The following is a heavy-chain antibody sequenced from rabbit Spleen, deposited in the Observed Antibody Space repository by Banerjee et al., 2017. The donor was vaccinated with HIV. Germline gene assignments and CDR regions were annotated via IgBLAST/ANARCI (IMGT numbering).Heavy chain of an antibody. Sequence: QSLEESGGDLVKPGASLTLTCTASGFSFSNSDYMCWVRQAPGKGLEWISCIAGSSSDFTYSATWAKGRFTISKTSSTTVTLQMTSLTVADTATYFCARDTGTSFSTYGMDLLGPGTLVTVS. D-gene: IGHD7-1*01. CDR1: GFSFSNSDY. J-gene: IGHJ6*01. CDR3: ARDTGTSFSTYGMDL. V-gene: IGHV1S40*01. CDR2: IAGSSSDFT.